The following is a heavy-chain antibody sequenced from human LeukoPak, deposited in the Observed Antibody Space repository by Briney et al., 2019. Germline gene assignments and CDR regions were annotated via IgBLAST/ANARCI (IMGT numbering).Heavy chain of an antibody. Sequence: GRSLRLSCAASGFTFSSYGMHWVRQAPGKGLEWVAIISYDGSNKYYADSVKGRFTISRDNSKSTLYLRMNSLRPEDTAVYYCAKETLIHFDDWGQGTLVTVSS. CDR2: ISYDGSNK. J-gene: IGHJ4*02. CDR3: AKETLIHFDD. CDR1: GFTFSSYG. D-gene: IGHD5-18*01. V-gene: IGHV3-30*18.